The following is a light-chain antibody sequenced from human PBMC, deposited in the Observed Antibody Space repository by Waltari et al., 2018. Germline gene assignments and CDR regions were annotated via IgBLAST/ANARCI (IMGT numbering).Light chain of an antibody. CDR2: KAS. CDR1: HSLSTW. Sequence: DIQMTQSPSTLSASVGDRVTITCRASHSLSTWLAWYQQKPGEAPKLLIYKASILESGVPSRFSGSGSGTEFTLTISSLQPDDFATYYCQQYNTYSYTFGQGTKVEI. J-gene: IGKJ2*01. V-gene: IGKV1-5*03. CDR3: QQYNTYSYT.